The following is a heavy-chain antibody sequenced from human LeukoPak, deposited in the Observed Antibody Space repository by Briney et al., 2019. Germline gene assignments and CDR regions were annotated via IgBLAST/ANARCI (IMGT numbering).Heavy chain of an antibody. CDR3: AKSSDGTGYYDVHD. CDR2: ITWNSGSI. D-gene: IGHD3-3*01. CDR1: GFTFEDHA. V-gene: IGHV3-9*01. J-gene: IGHJ4*02. Sequence: GGSLRLSCATSGFTFEDHAMHWARQAPGKGLEWVSGITWNSGSIAYADSVRGRFTISRDNAKKSLYLQMNSLRAEDTALYYCAKSSDGTGYYDVHDWGQGTLVTVSS.